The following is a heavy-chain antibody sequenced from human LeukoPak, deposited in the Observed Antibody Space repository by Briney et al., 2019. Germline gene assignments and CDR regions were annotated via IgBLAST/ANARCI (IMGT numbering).Heavy chain of an antibody. Sequence: PGGSLRLSCSASGFTFSSYEMNWVRQAPGKGLEWISYITGSGDTIYYADSVKGRFTISRDNAKNSLYLQMNSLRAEDTAVYYCARVADYYDSSGYYHYYYMDVWAKGPRSPSP. CDR3: ARVADYYDSSGYYHYYYMDV. V-gene: IGHV3-48*03. CDR1: GFTFSSYE. CDR2: ITGSGDTI. J-gene: IGHJ6*03. D-gene: IGHD3-22*01.